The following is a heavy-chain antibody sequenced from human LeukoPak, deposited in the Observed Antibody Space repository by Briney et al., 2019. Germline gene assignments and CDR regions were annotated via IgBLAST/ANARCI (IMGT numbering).Heavy chain of an antibody. Sequence: GGSLRLSCAASGFTFSSYTMTWVRQAPGKGLEWVSVISDSGGTTYYADSVKGRFTISRDNSKNTLYLQMNSLRAEDTAVYYCAKGQSGYIPDYWGQGTLVTVSS. CDR1: GFTFSSYT. D-gene: IGHD2-2*02. J-gene: IGHJ4*02. CDR3: AKGQSGYIPDY. V-gene: IGHV3-23*01. CDR2: ISDSGGTT.